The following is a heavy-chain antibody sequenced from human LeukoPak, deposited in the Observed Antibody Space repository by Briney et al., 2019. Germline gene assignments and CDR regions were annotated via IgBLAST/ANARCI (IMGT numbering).Heavy chain of an antibody. V-gene: IGHV3-66*01. D-gene: IGHD3-16*01. CDR3: ARGGGDDAFDI. Sequence: PGGSLRLSCAASGFTFSAYGMHWVRQAPGKGLEWVSVIYSGGSTYYADSVKGRFSISRDKSKNALYVQMNTLRAEDTAVYYCARGGGDDAFDIWGQGTMVTVSS. CDR2: IYSGGST. J-gene: IGHJ3*02. CDR1: GFTFSAYG.